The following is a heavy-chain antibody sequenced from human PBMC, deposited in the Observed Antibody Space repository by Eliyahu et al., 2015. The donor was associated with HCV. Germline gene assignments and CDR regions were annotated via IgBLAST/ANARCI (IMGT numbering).Heavy chain of an antibody. J-gene: IGHJ5*02. CDR2: IYYSGST. CDR1: GGXISSYY. V-gene: IGHV4-59*01. CDR3: ARDMQQWQYNNWFDP. D-gene: IGHD6-19*01. Sequence: QVQLQESGPGLVKPSETLXLTCTGXGGXISSYYWSWIRQPPGKGLEWIGYIYYSGSTNYNPSLKSRVTISVDTSKNQFSLKLSSVTAADTAVYYCARDMQQWQYNNWFDPWGQGTLVTVSS.